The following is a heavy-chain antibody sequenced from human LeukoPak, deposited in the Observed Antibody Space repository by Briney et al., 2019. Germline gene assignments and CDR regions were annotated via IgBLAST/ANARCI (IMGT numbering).Heavy chain of an antibody. V-gene: IGHV3-7*01. J-gene: IGHJ4*02. CDR1: GFTFSSYS. CDR2: IKQDGSEK. D-gene: IGHD3-10*01. CDR3: AKDVGGYYFTYWSGCFDH. Sequence: TGGSLRLSCAASGFTFSSYSMNWVRQAPGKGLEWVANIKQDGSEKYYVDSVKGRFTISRDNAKNSLYLQMNSLRAEDTAVYYCAKDVGGYYFTYWSGCFDHWGQGTLVTVSS.